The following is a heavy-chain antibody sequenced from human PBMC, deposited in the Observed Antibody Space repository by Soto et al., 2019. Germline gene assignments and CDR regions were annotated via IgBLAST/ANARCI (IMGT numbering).Heavy chain of an antibody. CDR3: ATEGRIAVAGTVVNYGMDV. V-gene: IGHV1-69-2*01. J-gene: IGHJ6*02. CDR1: GYTFTDYY. D-gene: IGHD6-19*01. Sequence: ASVKVSCKVSGYTFTDYYMHWVQQAPGKGLEWMGLVDPEDGETIYAEKFQGRVTITADTSTDTAYMELSSLRSEDTAVYYCATEGRIAVAGTVVNYGMDVWGQGTTVTVSS. CDR2: VDPEDGET.